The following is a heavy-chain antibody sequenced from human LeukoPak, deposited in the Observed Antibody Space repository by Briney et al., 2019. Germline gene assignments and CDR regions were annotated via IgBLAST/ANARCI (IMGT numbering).Heavy chain of an antibody. D-gene: IGHD5-12*01. CDR3: AKDSSSVDSYLDY. Sequence: GGSLRLSCAASGFTFSSYAMSWVRQAPGKGLEWVSAISGSGGSTYYADSVKGRFTISRDNSKNTLYLRMNSLRAEDTAVYYCAKDSSSVDSYLDYWGQGTLVTVSS. J-gene: IGHJ4*02. CDR2: ISGSGGST. V-gene: IGHV3-23*01. CDR1: GFTFSSYA.